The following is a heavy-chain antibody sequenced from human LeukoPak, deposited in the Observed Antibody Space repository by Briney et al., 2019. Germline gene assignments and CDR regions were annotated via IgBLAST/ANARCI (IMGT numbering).Heavy chain of an antibody. D-gene: IGHD3-10*01. J-gene: IGHJ4*02. CDR2: ISSSSSYI. V-gene: IGHV3-21*01. CDR3: ARVPVWFGEFHFDY. CDR1: GFTFSSYS. Sequence: PGGSLRLSCAASGFTFSSYSMNWVRQAPGKGLEWVSSISSSSSYIYYADSVKGRFTISRDNAKNTLYLQMNSLRAEDTAVYYCARVPVWFGEFHFDYWGQGTLVTVSS.